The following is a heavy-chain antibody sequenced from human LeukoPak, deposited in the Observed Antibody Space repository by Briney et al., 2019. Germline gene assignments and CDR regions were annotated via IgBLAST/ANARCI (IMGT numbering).Heavy chain of an antibody. Sequence: GGSLRLSCAVSGFTFSNYAMNWVCKGPGKGLERVSTISSVCDSTYYGESVKGRFTISRDNSKNTVYLQMNSLRVEDTAIYYCAKRADGCSGVSCYYYYMDVWGKGTTVTVSS. CDR2: ISSVCDST. V-gene: IGHV3-23*01. CDR1: GFTFSNYA. D-gene: IGHD2-15*01. J-gene: IGHJ6*03. CDR3: AKRADGCSGVSCYYYYMDV.